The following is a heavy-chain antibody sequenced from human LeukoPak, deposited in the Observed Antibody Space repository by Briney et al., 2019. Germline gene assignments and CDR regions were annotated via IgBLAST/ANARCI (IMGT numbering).Heavy chain of an antibody. V-gene: IGHV4-59*01. CDR2: IYHSGNT. D-gene: IGHD6-13*01. Sequence: SETLSLTCAVYGGSFSGYYWSWIRQPPGKGLEWIGFIYHSGNTNYNPSLASRVTLSLDTSKTQLSLRLTSVTAADTAVYYCAREEGIAAAGALEYWGQGILVTVSS. CDR3: AREEGIAAAGALEY. CDR1: GGSFSGYY. J-gene: IGHJ4*02.